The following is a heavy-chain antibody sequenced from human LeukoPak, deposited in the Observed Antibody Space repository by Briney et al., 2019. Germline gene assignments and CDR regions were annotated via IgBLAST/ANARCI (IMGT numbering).Heavy chain of an antibody. CDR2: IHIGGST. J-gene: IGHJ5*02. V-gene: IGHV4-39*07. CDR1: GGSISSSAYH. Sequence: SETLSLTCTVSGGSISSSAYHWGWIRQPPGKGLEWIGSIHIGGSTYYNPSFKSRVTISVDTSKNQFSLKLSSVTAADTAVYYCAREPRPPIYSRITMVRGVTRWFDPWGQGTLVTVSS. CDR3: AREPRPPIYSRITMVRGVTRWFDP. D-gene: IGHD3-10*01.